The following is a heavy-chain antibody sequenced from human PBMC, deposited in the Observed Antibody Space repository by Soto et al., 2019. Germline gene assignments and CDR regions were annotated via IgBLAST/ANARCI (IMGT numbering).Heavy chain of an antibody. D-gene: IGHD1-1*01. J-gene: IGHJ5*02. CDR1: GFIFSDYY. V-gene: IGHV3-11*01. CDR3: ARGAEMSSLTKWFDP. CDR2: ISRDGNAI. Sequence: GSLRLSCAASGFIFSDYYMSWIRQASGKGLEWLAYISRDGNAIFYADSVIGRFTVSRDNAKNSLFLQMDDLRAEDTAMFFCARGAEMSSLTKWFDPWGQGTLVTVSS.